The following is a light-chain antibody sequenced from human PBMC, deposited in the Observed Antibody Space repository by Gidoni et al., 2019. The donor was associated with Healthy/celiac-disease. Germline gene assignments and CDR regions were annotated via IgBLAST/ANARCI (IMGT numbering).Light chain of an antibody. V-gene: IGKV1-27*01. CDR3: QKYNSAPRT. CDR1: QGISNS. Sequence: IQLTQSPSSLSASVGDRVTITCRASQGISNSLAWYQQKPGKVPKLLIYAATTLQSGVPSRFSGSGSGTDFTLTISSLQPEDVATYYCQKYNSAPRTFXPXTKVDIK. CDR2: AAT. J-gene: IGKJ3*01.